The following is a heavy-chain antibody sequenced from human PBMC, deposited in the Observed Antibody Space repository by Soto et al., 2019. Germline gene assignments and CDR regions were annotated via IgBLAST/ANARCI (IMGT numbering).Heavy chain of an antibody. Sequence: EVQLVESGGGLVKPGGSLKLSCSASGFYFIDAWMSWVRQAPGKGLEWVARIKSRGSGGTTDYAAPVKGRFTISRDDSKNVIFLQMDSLKTDDTAVYYCNWNHDICYRMDDWGKGTTVTVSS. V-gene: IGHV3-15*01. CDR2: IKSRGSGGTT. CDR1: GFYFIDAW. J-gene: IGHJ6*04. CDR3: NWNHDICYRMDD. D-gene: IGHD1-1*01.